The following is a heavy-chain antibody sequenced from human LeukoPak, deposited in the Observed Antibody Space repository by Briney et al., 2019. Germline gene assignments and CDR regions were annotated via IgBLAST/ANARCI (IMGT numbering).Heavy chain of an antibody. CDR1: GYTFTTFD. J-gene: IGHJ4*02. CDR2: MNPNSGNT. Sequence: GASVKVSCKAAGYTFTTFDINWVRQATGQGLEWMGWMNPNSGNTGYAQSFQGRVTMTRDTSISTAYMELSNLRSEDTAIYYRTRGSSGRRDYWGQGTLVTVSS. CDR3: TRGSSGRRDY. V-gene: IGHV1-8*01. D-gene: IGHD6-19*01.